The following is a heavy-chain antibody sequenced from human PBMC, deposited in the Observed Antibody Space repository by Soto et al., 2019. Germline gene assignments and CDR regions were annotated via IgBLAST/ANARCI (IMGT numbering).Heavy chain of an antibody. D-gene: IGHD1-1*01. CDR2: INHSGST. CDR1: GGSFSGYY. V-gene: IGHV4-34*01. J-gene: IGHJ6*02. CDR3: ARGATIYGMDV. Sequence: SETLSLTCAVYGGSFSGYYWSWIRQPPGKGLEWIGEINHSGSTNYNPSLKSRVTISVDTSKNQFSLKLSSVTAADTAVYYCARGATIYGMDVWDQGTTVTVSS.